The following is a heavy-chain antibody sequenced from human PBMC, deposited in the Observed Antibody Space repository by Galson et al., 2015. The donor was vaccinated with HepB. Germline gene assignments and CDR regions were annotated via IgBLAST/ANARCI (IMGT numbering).Heavy chain of an antibody. V-gene: IGHV3-23*01. Sequence: SLRLSCAASGFTFNSYAMSWVRQAPGKGLEWVSAVSGNGGTTFYADSVKGRLTISRDNSKNTLYLRATSLRAEDTAVYYCAKESPYCGSPNCRYYYFVSWGQGILVTVSS. CDR2: VSGNGGTT. CDR1: GFTFNSYA. J-gene: IGHJ4*02. D-gene: IGHD2-2*01. CDR3: AKESPYCGSPNCRYYYFVS.